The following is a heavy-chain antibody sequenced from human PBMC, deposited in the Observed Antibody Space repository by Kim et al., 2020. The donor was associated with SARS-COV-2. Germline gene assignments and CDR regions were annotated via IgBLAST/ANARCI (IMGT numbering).Heavy chain of an antibody. CDR2: T. J-gene: IGHJ4*02. D-gene: IGHD6-19*01. Sequence: TTNNPPLKGRVTIAVATSKNQFSLKLGSVTAADTAVYYCARGAVAGLFDYWGQGTLVTVSS. CDR3: ARGAVAGLFDY. V-gene: IGHV4-61*02.